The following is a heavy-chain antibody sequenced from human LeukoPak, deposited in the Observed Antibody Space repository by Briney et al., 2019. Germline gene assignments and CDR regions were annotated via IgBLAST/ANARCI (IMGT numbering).Heavy chain of an antibody. CDR3: AKDSRYYYVDY. D-gene: IGHD1-14*01. CDR1: GFTFSSYA. J-gene: IGHJ4*02. V-gene: IGHV3-23*01. Sequence: QPGGSLRLSCAASGFTFSSYAMSWVRQAPGKGLEWVSSITSSGAATYYADSVKGRFTISRDNAKNTLYLQMNSLKTEDTAVYYCAKDSRYYYVDYWGQGTLVTVSS. CDR2: ITSSGAAT.